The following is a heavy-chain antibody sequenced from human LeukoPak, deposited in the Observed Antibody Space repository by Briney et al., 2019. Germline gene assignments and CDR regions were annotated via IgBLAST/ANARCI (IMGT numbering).Heavy chain of an antibody. CDR3: TTYGPDRYNWNYQGY. D-gene: IGHD1-7*01. V-gene: IGHV3-15*01. CDR2: IKSKTDGGTT. Sequence: GGSLRLSCAASGFTVSSNYMSWVRQAPGKGLEWVGRIKSKTDGGTTDYAAPVKGRFTISRDDSKNTLYLQMNSLKTEDTAVYYCTTYGPDRYNWNYQGYWGQGTLVTVSS. CDR1: GFTVSSNY. J-gene: IGHJ4*02.